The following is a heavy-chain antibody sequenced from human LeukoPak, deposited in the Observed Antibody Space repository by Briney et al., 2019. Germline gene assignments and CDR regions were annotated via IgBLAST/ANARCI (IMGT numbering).Heavy chain of an antibody. V-gene: IGHV1-24*01. D-gene: IGHD6-19*01. CDR3: ANLAVAGTKVDY. CDR2: FDPEDGET. Sequence: MGGFDPEDGETIYAQKFQGRVTMTEATSTDTAYMELSSLRSEDTAVYYCANLAVAGTKVDYWGQGTLVTVSS. J-gene: IGHJ4*02.